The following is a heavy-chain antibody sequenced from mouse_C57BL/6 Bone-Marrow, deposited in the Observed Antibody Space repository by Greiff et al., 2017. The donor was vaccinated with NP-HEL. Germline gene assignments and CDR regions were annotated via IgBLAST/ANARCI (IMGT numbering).Heavy chain of an antibody. D-gene: IGHD1-1*01. V-gene: IGHV1-80*01. J-gene: IGHJ4*01. CDR2: IYPGDGDT. Sequence: QVQLQQSGAELVKPGASVRISCKASGYAFSSYWMNWVKQRPGKGLEWIGQIYPGDGDTNYNGKFKGKATLTADKSSSTAYMQLNSLTSEDSAVYFCARGVYGSSRFGDAIDYWGQGTSVTVSS. CDR3: ARGVYGSSRFGDAIDY. CDR1: GYAFSSYW.